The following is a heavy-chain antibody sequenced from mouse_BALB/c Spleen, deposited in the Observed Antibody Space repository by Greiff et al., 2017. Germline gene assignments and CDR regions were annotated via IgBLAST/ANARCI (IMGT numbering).Heavy chain of an antibody. CDR1: GYTFTNYW. CDR3: ARGITTVVAWYFDV. CDR2: IYPGGGYT. V-gene: IGHV1-63*02. D-gene: IGHD1-1*01. Sequence: QVQLKESGAELVRPGTSVKISCKASGYTFTNYWLGWVKQRPGHGLEWIGDIYPGGGYTNYNEKFKGKATLTADTSSSTAYMQLSSLTSEDSAVYFCARGITTVVAWYFDVWGAGTTVTVSA. J-gene: IGHJ1*01.